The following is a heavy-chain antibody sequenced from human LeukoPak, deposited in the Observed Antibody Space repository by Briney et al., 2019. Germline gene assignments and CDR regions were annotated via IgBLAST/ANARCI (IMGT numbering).Heavy chain of an antibody. Sequence: ASVKVSCKASGYTFTSYDINWVRQATGQGLEWMGWMNPNSGNTGYAQKFQGRVTITRNTSISTAYMELSSLRSEDTAVYYCARPVGATNSPDDAFDIWGQGTMVTVSS. CDR2: MNPNSGNT. D-gene: IGHD1-26*01. J-gene: IGHJ3*02. CDR3: ARPVGATNSPDDAFDI. V-gene: IGHV1-8*03. CDR1: GYTFTSYD.